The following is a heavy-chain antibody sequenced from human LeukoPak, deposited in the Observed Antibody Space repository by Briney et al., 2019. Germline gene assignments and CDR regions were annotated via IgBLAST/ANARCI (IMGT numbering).Heavy chain of an antibody. J-gene: IGHJ4*02. CDR3: ARDYYASGYFEL. Sequence: GGSLRLSCAASGFTVSRNYMSWVRQAPGKGLEWVSVFNSAGSTYYADSVKGRFTISRDNSKNTLYLQMNSLRAEDTAVYFCARDYYASGYFELWGQGTLVTVSS. CDR2: FNSAGST. D-gene: IGHD3-22*01. V-gene: IGHV3-66*01. CDR1: GFTVSRNY.